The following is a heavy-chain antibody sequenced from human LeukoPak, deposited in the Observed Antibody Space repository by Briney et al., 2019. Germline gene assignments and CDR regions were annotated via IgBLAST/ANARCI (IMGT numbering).Heavy chain of an antibody. Sequence: GGSLRLSCAASGFTVSSNYMSWVHQAPGKGLEWVSVIYSGGSTYYADSVKGRFTISRDNSKNTLYLQMNSLRAEDTAVYYCAREGLYYYDSSGYYRPGGIDYWGQGTLVTVSS. CDR1: GFTVSSNY. J-gene: IGHJ4*02. CDR3: AREGLYYYDSSGYYRPGGIDY. D-gene: IGHD3-22*01. CDR2: IYSGGST. V-gene: IGHV3-53*01.